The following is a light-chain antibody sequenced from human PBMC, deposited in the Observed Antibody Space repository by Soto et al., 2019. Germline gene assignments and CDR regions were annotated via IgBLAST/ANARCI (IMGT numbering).Light chain of an antibody. CDR2: DAS. CDR3: HQHGSSPWT. Sequence: EIVLTQSPATLSLSPGDRATLSCGASQSVSNNYLAWYQHKPGPAPRVLIYDASRRAAGIPDRFSGSGSGTDFTLTISRLEPEDFAVYYCHQHGSSPWTFGQGTKVETK. J-gene: IGKJ1*01. CDR1: QSVSNNY. V-gene: IGKV3D-20*01.